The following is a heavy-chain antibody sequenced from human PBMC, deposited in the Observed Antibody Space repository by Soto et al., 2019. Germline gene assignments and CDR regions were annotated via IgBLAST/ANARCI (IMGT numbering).Heavy chain of an antibody. CDR2: FDPEDGET. CDR3: ATKEGLYCSGGSCYYQTSGWFDP. J-gene: IGHJ5*02. Sequence: ASVKVSCKVSGYTLTELSMHWVRQAPGKGLEWMGGFDPEDGETIYAQKFQGRVTMTEDTSTDTAYTELSSLRSEGTAVYYCATKEGLYCSGGSCYYQTSGWFDPWGQGTLVTVSS. V-gene: IGHV1-24*01. D-gene: IGHD2-15*01. CDR1: GYTLTELS.